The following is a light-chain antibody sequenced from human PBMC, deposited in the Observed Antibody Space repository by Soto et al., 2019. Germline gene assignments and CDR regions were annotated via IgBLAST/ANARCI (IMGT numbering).Light chain of an antibody. CDR3: SSYTTSRTRV. V-gene: IGLV2-14*03. J-gene: IGLJ3*02. CDR2: DVY. Sequence: QSALTQPASVSGAPGQSITISCTGTSSDVGAYNYVAWYQHHPGKAPKLIIYDVYNRPSGVSNRFSASKSDKTASLTIPGLQAEDEADYYCSSYTTSRTRVFGGGTKLTVL. CDR1: SSDVGAYNY.